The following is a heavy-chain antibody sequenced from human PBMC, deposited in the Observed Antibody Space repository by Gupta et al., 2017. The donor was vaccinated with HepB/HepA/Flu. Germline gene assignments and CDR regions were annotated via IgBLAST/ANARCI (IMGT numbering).Heavy chain of an antibody. V-gene: IGHV1-69*04. J-gene: IGHJ4*02. D-gene: IGHD5-12*01. CDR1: GGAFSNYA. CDR2: IIPILGIT. CDR3: ATDGYETSGSLHY. Sequence: QAQVEQSGAEVKKPGSSVKVSCKVSGGAFSNYAISWVRQAPGQGLEWMGRIIPILGITMYAQKLQDRVTITADKSTSTAYMNLNSLRSDDTAVYYCATDGYETSGSLHYWGQGTLVTVSS.